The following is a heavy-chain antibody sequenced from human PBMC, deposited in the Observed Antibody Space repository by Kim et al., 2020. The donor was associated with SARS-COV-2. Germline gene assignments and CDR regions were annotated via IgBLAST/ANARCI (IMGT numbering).Heavy chain of an antibody. CDR3: AKGRNYYYGMDV. Sequence: YYADSVKGRFTISRDNSKNTLYLQMNSLRAEDTAVYYCAKGRNYYYGMDVWGQGTTVTVSS. J-gene: IGHJ6*02. V-gene: IGHV3-23*01.